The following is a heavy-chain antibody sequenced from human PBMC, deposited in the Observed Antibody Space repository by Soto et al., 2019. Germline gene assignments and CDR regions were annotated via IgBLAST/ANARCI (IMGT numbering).Heavy chain of an antibody. CDR2: IYWNDDK. J-gene: IGHJ4*02. CDR1: GFSLSTSGVG. Sequence: QITLKESGPTLVKPTQTLTLTCTFSGFSLSTSGVGVGWIRQPPGKALEWFALIYWNDDKRYSPSLKSRLTITKDTSKNQLVLTMTNMDPVDTATYYCAHLGSGSEFDYWGQGTLVTVSS. V-gene: IGHV2-5*01. D-gene: IGHD3-10*01. CDR3: AHLGSGSEFDY.